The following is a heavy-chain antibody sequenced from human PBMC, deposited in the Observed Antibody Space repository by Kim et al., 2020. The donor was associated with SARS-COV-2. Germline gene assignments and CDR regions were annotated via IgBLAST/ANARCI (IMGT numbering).Heavy chain of an antibody. V-gene: IGHV1-3*01. D-gene: IGHD3-10*01. CDR1: GYTFTSYA. CDR3: ARDLGSQGDVLTVLDY. J-gene: IGHJ4*02. CDR2: INAGNANT. Sequence: ASVKVSCKASGYTFTSYAMHWVRQAPGQRLEWMGWINAGNANTKYSQKFQGRVTITRDTSASTAYMELSSLRSEDTAVYYCARDLGSQGDVLTVLDYWGQGTLVTVSS.